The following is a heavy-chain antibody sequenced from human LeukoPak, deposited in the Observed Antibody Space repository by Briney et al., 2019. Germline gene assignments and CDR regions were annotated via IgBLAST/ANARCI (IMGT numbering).Heavy chain of an antibody. Sequence: PGRSLRLSCAASGFTFRSYGIHWVRQAPGKGLEWVAAISYDGSKKYYADSVKGRFTISRDNSKNTLYVQMNSLRVEDTAVYYCARDLSRWYTFDYWGQGTLVTVSS. D-gene: IGHD6-19*01. CDR2: ISYDGSKK. CDR3: ARDLSRWYTFDY. V-gene: IGHV3-30-3*01. CDR1: GFTFRSYG. J-gene: IGHJ4*02.